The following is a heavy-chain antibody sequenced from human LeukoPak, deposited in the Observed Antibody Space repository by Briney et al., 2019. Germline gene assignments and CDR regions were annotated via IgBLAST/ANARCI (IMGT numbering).Heavy chain of an antibody. CDR1: GFIFSRYG. Sequence: GGSLRLSCAASGFIFSRYGMSWVRQAPGKGLEWVSAISGSGGTSYYADSVKGRFTISRDNSKNTLYLQMNSLRAEDTAVYYCAREAVAGYFDYWGQGTLVTVSS. V-gene: IGHV3-23*01. CDR2: ISGSGGTS. CDR3: AREAVAGYFDY. D-gene: IGHD6-19*01. J-gene: IGHJ4*02.